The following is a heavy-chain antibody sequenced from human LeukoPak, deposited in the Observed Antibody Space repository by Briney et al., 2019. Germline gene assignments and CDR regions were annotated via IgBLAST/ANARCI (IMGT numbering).Heavy chain of an antibody. CDR3: VKDYDSGGYNNWFDP. Sequence: GGSLRLSCAASGFTFSIYAMSWVRQAPGKGLEWVSGLTSTGGTTFYADSVKGRFSISRDNSKNTLYLQMSSLRAEDTAVYYCVKDYDSGGYNNWFDPWGQGTLVTVSS. CDR1: GFTFSIYA. CDR2: LTSTGGTT. D-gene: IGHD3-22*01. J-gene: IGHJ5*02. V-gene: IGHV3-23*01.